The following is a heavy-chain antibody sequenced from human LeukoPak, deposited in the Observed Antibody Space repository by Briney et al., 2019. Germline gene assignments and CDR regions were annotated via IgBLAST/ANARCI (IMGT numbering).Heavy chain of an antibody. D-gene: IGHD1-26*01. V-gene: IGHV1-2*02. Sequence: VASVKVSCKASGYTFTSYGISWVRQAPGQGLEWMGWINPNNGGTNYAQKFQGRITMTRDTSITTAYMELSRLRSDDTAMYYCARDMGRPYYFDYWGQGTLVPVSS. J-gene: IGHJ4*02. CDR3: ARDMGRPYYFDY. CDR2: INPNNGGT. CDR1: GYTFTSYG.